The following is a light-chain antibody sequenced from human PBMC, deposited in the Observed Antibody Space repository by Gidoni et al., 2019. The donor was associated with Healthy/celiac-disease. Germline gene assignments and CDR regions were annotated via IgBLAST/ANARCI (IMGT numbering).Light chain of an antibody. CDR2: GAS. V-gene: IGKV3-20*01. CDR3: QQYGSSPPKIT. J-gene: IGKJ5*01. CDR1: QSVSSSY. Sequence: EIVLTQSPGTLSLSPGERATLSCRASQSVSSSYLAWYQQKPGQAPRRLIYGASSRATGIPDRFSGSGSGTDFTRTISRLEPEDFAVYYCQQYGSSPPKITFGQGTRLEIK.